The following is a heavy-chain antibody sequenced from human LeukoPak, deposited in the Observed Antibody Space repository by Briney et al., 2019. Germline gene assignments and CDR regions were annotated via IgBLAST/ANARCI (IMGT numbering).Heavy chain of an antibody. CDR2: IKQNGREI. CDR3: ARGEYYYDGGY. Sequence: GGSLRLSCAASGFTFSSYNMHWVRQAPGKGLEWVANIKQNGREIYYVDSVRGRFTISRDNAKNSLYLQMNSLRAEDTAVYYCARGEYYYDGGYWGQGTLVTVSS. CDR1: GFTFSSYN. V-gene: IGHV3-7*03. J-gene: IGHJ4*02. D-gene: IGHD3-22*01.